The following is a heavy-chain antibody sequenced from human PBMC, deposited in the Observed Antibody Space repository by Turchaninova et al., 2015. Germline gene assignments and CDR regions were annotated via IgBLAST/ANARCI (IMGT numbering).Heavy chain of an antibody. D-gene: IGHD3-10*01. CDR1: GWSLSGSY. Sequence: QVQLQQWGAGLLKTSETLSLTCAVNGWSLSGSYWSGIRQPPGKGLEWIGEISHSGSTNYNPSLKSRVTISLDTSKNQFSLKLDSVTAADTAVYYCARTPGSHWFFDLWGRGTLVTVSS. J-gene: IGHJ2*01. CDR3: ARTPGSHWFFDL. V-gene: IGHV4-34*01. CDR2: ISHSGST.